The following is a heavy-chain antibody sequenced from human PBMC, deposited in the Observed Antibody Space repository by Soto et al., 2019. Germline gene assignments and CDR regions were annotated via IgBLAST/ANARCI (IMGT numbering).Heavy chain of an antibody. D-gene: IGHD4-17*01. CDR2: INLRGGTT. Sequence: QVQLVQSGPEVRKPGASVRLSCATSGYNFNQYYIHWVRQAPGQGLEWMGIINLRGGTTEYAHKFRGRVTVTDDTSTRTAYMELSSLRSEDTAVYFCARGSDDSDVPRWDHWGQGTLITVSS. J-gene: IGHJ4*02. V-gene: IGHV1-46*02. CDR1: GYNFNQYY. CDR3: ARGSDDSDVPRWDH.